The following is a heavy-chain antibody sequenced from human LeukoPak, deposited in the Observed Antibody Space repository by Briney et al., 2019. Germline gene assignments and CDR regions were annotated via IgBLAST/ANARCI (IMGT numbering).Heavy chain of an antibody. V-gene: IGHV1-69*05. CDR2: IIPIFGTA. J-gene: IGHJ4*02. CDR3: ASGQVGYCSSTSCYAFDY. D-gene: IGHD2-2*01. Sequence: ASVKVSCKASGGTFSSYAISWVRQAPGQGLEWTGGIIPIFGTANYAQKFQGRVTITTDESTSTAYMELSSLRSEDTAVYYCASGQVGYCSSTSCYAFDYWGQGTLVTVSS. CDR1: GGTFSSYA.